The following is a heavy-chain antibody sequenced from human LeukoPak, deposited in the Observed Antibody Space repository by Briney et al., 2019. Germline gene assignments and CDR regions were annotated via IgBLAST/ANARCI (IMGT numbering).Heavy chain of an antibody. CDR1: GYTFTSYG. D-gene: IGHD5-12*01. CDR3: ATHYSGYDFLESRAFDI. Sequence: ASVKVSCKASGYTFTSYGISWVRQAPGKGLEWMGGFDPEDGETIYAQKFQGRVTMTEDTSTDTAYMELSSLRSEDTAVYYCATHYSGYDFLESRAFDIWGQGTMVTVSS. J-gene: IGHJ3*02. V-gene: IGHV1-24*01. CDR2: FDPEDGET.